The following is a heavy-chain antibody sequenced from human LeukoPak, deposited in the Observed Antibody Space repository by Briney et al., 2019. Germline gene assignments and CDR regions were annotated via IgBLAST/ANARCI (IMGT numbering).Heavy chain of an antibody. D-gene: IGHD5-24*01. V-gene: IGHV1-2*02. CDR2: INPNSGGT. CDR1: GYTFTGYY. J-gene: IGHJ4*02. Sequence: PGASVKVSCKASGYTFTGYYMHWVRQAPGQGLEWMRWINPNSGGTNYAQKFQGRVTMTSDTSISTAYMELNRLRSDDTAVYYCARPPGRDGYNRYDYWGQGTLVTVSS. CDR3: ARPPGRDGYNRYDY.